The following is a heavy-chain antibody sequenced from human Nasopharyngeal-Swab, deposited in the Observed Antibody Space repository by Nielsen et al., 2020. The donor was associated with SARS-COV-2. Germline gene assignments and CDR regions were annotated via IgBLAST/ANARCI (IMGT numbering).Heavy chain of an antibody. Sequence: GESLKISCAASGFTLSRYWMSWVRQAPGKGLEWVASVQQDGREKYSVDSVRGRFTISRDNTKNSVYLQMNNLRAEDTAVYYCAREICTRITCFDYGMDVWGQGTTVTFSS. CDR3: AREICTRITCFDYGMDV. D-gene: IGHD2-2*01. CDR2: VQQDGREK. CDR1: GFTLSRYW. J-gene: IGHJ6*02. V-gene: IGHV3-7*01.